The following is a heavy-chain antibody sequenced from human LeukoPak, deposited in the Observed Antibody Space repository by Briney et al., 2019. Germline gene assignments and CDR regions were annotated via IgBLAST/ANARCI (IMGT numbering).Heavy chain of an antibody. CDR2: ISSSSSYI. V-gene: IGHV3-21*01. Sequence: GGSLRLSCAASGFTFSSYSMNWVRQAPGKGLEWVSSISSSSSYIYYADSVKGRFTISRDNVKNSLYLQMNSLRAEDTAVYYCARDLPITIPDAFDIWGQGTMVTVSS. CDR3: ARDLPITIPDAFDI. D-gene: IGHD3-3*01. J-gene: IGHJ3*02. CDR1: GFTFSSYS.